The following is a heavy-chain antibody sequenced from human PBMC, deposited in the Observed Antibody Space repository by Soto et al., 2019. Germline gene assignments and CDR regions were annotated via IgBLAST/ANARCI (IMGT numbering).Heavy chain of an antibody. Sequence: QVQLVQSGAEVKKPGASVKVSCRASGYTFINYYIHWVRQAPGQGLEWLAIINPTSGSTNYAQKLQGIVTLTMDTSTSTVYMELSGLRSDDTAVFYCARDLAAGDHWGQGTLVTVSS. J-gene: IGHJ4*02. CDR2: INPTSGST. CDR1: GYTFINYY. V-gene: IGHV1-46*04. D-gene: IGHD6-13*01. CDR3: ARDLAAGDH.